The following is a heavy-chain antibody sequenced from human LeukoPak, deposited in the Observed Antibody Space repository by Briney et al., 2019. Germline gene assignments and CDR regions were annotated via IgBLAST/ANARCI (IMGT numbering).Heavy chain of an antibody. J-gene: IGHJ6*02. Sequence: SESLSLTCAVDGGSFSGYYWSWVRQPPGKGLEWIGVINHSGNTNYNPSLKSRVTISVDTSKNQFSLKLDSWTPGDPAVYYCARDQDEFLEWLLSLHSGSPPYYGMDVWGQGTTVTVSS. CDR1: GGSFSGYY. CDR3: ARDQDEFLEWLLSLHSGSPPYYGMDV. CDR2: INHSGNT. V-gene: IGHV4-34*01. D-gene: IGHD3-3*01.